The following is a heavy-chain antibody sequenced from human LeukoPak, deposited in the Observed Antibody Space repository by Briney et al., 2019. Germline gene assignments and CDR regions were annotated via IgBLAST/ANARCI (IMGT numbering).Heavy chain of an antibody. CDR3: AKDQAMVRGVILFDY. Sequence: GGSLRLSCAASGFTFSSYAMSWVRQAPGKGLEWVPAISGSGGSTYYADSVKGRFTISRDNSKNTLYLQMNSLRAEDTAVYYCAKDQAMVRGVILFDYWGQGTLVTVSS. D-gene: IGHD3-10*01. CDR1: GFTFSSYA. V-gene: IGHV3-23*01. CDR2: ISGSGGST. J-gene: IGHJ4*02.